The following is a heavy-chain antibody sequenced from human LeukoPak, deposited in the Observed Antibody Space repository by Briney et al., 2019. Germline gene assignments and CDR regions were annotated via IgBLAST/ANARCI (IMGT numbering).Heavy chain of an antibody. CDR1: GDSVSTNSAT. D-gene: IGHD1-26*01. CDR3: ARLVGASWFDS. J-gene: IGHJ5*01. CDR2: TYYRSKWYN. Sequence: SQTLSLTCAISGDSVSTNSATWTWLKQSPSRGLEWLGRTYYRSKWYNDYAVSMKSRITINPDTSKNQFSLQLNSVTPEDTAVYYCARLVGASWFDSWGQGTLVTVSS. V-gene: IGHV6-1*01.